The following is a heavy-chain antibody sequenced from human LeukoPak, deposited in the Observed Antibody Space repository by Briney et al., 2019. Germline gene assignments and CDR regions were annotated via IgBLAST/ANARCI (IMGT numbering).Heavy chain of an antibody. CDR3: ARDLATTDN. CDR2: INWSGVRT. V-gene: IGHV3-20*04. CDR1: GXTFDDYG. Sequence: PGGSLRLSCAASGXTFDDYGMSWVRQAPGKGLEWVSGINWSGVRTGYADSLKGRFTISRDNAKNTLYLQMNSLRAEDTALYYCARDLATTDNWGQGTLVTVSS. J-gene: IGHJ4*02. D-gene: IGHD1/OR15-1a*01.